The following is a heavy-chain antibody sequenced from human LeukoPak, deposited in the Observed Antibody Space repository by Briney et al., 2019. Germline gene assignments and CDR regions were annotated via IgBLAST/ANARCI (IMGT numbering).Heavy chain of an antibody. V-gene: IGHV3-21*01. J-gene: IGHJ5*02. CDR1: GFTLSSHS. CDR3: ARQAHSSWYWFDP. D-gene: IGHD6-13*01. Sequence: GGSLRLSCAASGFTLSSHSMHWVRQAPGEGLEWVASISSSSSYIYYADTVKGRFTISRDNAKNSLYLQMNSLRAEDTAVYYCARQAHSSWYWFDPWGEGTLVTVSS. CDR2: ISSSSSYI.